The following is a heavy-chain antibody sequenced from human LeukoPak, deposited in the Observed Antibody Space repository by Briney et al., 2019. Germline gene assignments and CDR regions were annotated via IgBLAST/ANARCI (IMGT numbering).Heavy chain of an antibody. D-gene: IGHD3-22*01. J-gene: IGHJ4*02. CDR3: ARQSISGSSLSYFDY. V-gene: IGHV4-59*01. CDR2: IYDSGST. Sequence: SETLSLTCTVSGGSISSYYWSWIRQPPGKGLEWIGNIYDSGSTNYNPSLKSRVTISVDTSKNQCSLKLSSVTAADTAVYYCARQSISGSSLSYFDYWGQGALVNVSS. CDR1: GGSISSYY.